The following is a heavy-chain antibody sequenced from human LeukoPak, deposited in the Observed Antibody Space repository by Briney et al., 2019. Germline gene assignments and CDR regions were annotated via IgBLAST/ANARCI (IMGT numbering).Heavy chain of an antibody. CDR3: AKGRITMIVAREFDY. D-gene: IGHD3-22*01. V-gene: IGHV3-23*01. Sequence: GWSLSLSCAASGFTFSSYAMSWVRQAPGKGLEWVSAISGSGGSTYYADSVKGRFTISRDNSKNTLYLQMNSLRAEDTAVYYCAKGRITMIVAREFDYWGQGTLVTVSS. CDR2: ISGSGGST. J-gene: IGHJ4*02. CDR1: GFTFSSYA.